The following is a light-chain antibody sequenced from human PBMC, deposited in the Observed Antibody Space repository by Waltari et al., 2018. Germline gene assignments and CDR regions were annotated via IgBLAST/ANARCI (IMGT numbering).Light chain of an antibody. CDR2: KDT. CDR1: ALPKQY. J-gene: IGLJ2*01. Sequence: SSELTQPPSVSVSPGQTASITCSADALPKQYGYGYQQKPGQAPVLVIYKDTERPSGIPERFSGSSSETTVTLTISGVQAEDEADYYCQSADSSGTYVVFGAGTKLTVL. V-gene: IGLV3-25*03. CDR3: QSADSSGTYVV.